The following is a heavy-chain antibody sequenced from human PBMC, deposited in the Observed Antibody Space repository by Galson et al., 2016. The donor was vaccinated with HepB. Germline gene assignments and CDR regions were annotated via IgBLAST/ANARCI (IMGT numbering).Heavy chain of an antibody. D-gene: IGHD5-12*01. J-gene: IGHJ3*02. Sequence: TLSLTCTVSGGSISSGGYYWNWIRQHPGKGLEWIGYIYNIESNYYNPSLRGRVSLSVDTSKNQFSLRLTSMTATDTAIYDCARDVVFSGFDSHFGAFDIWGKGQWSPSLQ. CDR3: ARDVVFSGFDSHFGAFDI. CDR1: GGSISSGGYY. CDR2: IYNIESN. V-gene: IGHV4-31*03.